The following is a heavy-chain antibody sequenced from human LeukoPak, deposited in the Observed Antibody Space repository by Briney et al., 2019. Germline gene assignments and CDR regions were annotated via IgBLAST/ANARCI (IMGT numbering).Heavy chain of an antibody. V-gene: IGHV4-4*02. CDR1: GGSISSSNW. Sequence: PSGTLSLTCAVSGGSISSSNWWSWVRQPPGKGLEWIGEIYHSGSTNYSPSLKSRVTISVDKSKNQFSLKLSSVTAADTAVYYCARDYRPYSSSWYYDYWGQGTLVTVSS. CDR2: IYHSGST. CDR3: ARDYRPYSSSWYYDY. D-gene: IGHD6-13*01. J-gene: IGHJ4*02.